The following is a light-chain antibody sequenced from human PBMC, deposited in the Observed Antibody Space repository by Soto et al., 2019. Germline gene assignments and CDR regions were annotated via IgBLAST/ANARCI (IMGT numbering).Light chain of an antibody. V-gene: IGLV2-11*01. Sequence: QSVLTQPRSVSGSPGQSVTISCTGTSSDVGGYNYVSWYQQHPDKAPKLMIYDVSKRPSGVPDRFSGSKSGNTASLTISGLQAEDEADYYCYSYAGNYRVFGGGTKVTGL. CDR3: YSYAGNYRV. CDR2: DVS. J-gene: IGLJ3*02. CDR1: SSDVGGYNY.